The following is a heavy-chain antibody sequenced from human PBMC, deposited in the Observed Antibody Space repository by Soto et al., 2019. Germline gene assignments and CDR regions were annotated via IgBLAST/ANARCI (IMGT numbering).Heavy chain of an antibody. Sequence: SETLSLTCTVSGGSISSYYWSWIRQPPGKGLEWIGYIYYSGSTNYNPSLKSRVTISVDTSKSQFSLKLGSVTAADTAVYYCAGNVDTAMGDFDYWGQGTLVTVSS. J-gene: IGHJ4*02. CDR2: IYYSGST. CDR3: AGNVDTAMGDFDY. V-gene: IGHV4-59*01. D-gene: IGHD5-18*01. CDR1: GGSISSYY.